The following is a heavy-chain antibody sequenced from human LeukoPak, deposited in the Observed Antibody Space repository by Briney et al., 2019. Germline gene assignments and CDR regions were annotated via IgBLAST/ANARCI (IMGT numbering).Heavy chain of an antibody. CDR2: ISYDGRNK. Sequence: GGSLRLSCAASGFIFSSYAMHWVRQAPGKGLEWVAVISYDGRNKYYADSVKGRFTISRANSKNPLYLQMNSLRAEATAVYYCARDIDNGDYVVYWGQGTLVTVSS. CDR3: ARDIDNGDYVVY. V-gene: IGHV3-30*04. J-gene: IGHJ4*02. CDR1: GFIFSSYA. D-gene: IGHD4-17*01.